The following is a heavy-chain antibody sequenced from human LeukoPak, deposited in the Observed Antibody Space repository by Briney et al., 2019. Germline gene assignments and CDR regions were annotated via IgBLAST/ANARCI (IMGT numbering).Heavy chain of an antibody. CDR2: ISTDGSVT. CDR1: GFTFSTYW. Sequence: PGGSLRLSCAASGFTFSTYWMHWVRRAPGNGLVWVSRISTDGSVTSYVDSVKGRFTISRDNAKNTMYLQMNSLRAEDTAVYYCARIGGSGSYSGHYFDHWGQGTLVTVSS. V-gene: IGHV3-74*01. D-gene: IGHD3-10*01. J-gene: IGHJ4*02. CDR3: ARIGGSGSYSGHYFDH.